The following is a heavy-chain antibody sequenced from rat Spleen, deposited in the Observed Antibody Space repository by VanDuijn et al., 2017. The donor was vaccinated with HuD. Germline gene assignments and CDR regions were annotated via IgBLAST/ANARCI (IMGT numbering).Heavy chain of an antibody. V-gene: IGHV5-20*01. CDR2: ISYDGTAA. Sequence: EVQLMESGGGLVQPGRSMKLSCAASGLSFSNYDMAWVRQAPTKGLEWVASISYDGTAAYYRDSVKGRFTLSRDNAKSTLYLQMDSLMSEDTATYYCTTDTFYDGTYFPFAYWGQGTLVTVSS. CDR3: TTDTFYDGTYFPFAY. J-gene: IGHJ3*01. D-gene: IGHD1-12*02. CDR1: GLSFSNYD.